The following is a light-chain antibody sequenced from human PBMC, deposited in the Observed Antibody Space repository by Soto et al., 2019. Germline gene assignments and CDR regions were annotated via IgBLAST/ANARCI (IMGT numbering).Light chain of an antibody. CDR1: SSDVGGYNY. CDR2: DVS. Sequence: QSALTQPASVSGSPGQSITISCTGTSSDVGGYNYVSWYQQHPGKAPKLMIYDVSNRPSGVSDRFSGSKSGNTASLTISGLQAEDEADYYCNSYTSSTNHVFGTGTKLTVL. CDR3: NSYTSSTNHV. J-gene: IGLJ1*01. V-gene: IGLV2-14*01.